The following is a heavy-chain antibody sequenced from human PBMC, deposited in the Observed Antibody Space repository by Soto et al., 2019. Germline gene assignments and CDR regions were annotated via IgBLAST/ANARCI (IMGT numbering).Heavy chain of an antibody. J-gene: IGHJ4*02. Sequence: GGSLRLSCAASGFNFSSYSMNWVRQAPGKGLEWVSSISSSSSYIYYADSVKGRFTISRDNAKNSLYLQMNSLRAEDTAVYYCAREGKLLWFGDSSFFDYWGQGTLVTVSS. CDR3: AREGKLLWFGDSSFFDY. V-gene: IGHV3-21*01. CDR2: ISSSSSYI. D-gene: IGHD3-10*01. CDR1: GFNFSSYS.